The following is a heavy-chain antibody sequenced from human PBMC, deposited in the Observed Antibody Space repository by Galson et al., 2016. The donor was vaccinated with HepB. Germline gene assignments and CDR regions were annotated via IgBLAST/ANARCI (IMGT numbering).Heavy chain of an antibody. Sequence: SLRLSCAASGFIFSDYSMSWIRQAPGKGLEWISYIGGTGTSVFYADSVKGRVIISRDNAQNSLSLQMNNLRADDTAVYYCARAYDFRRGGRSYFYAFDVWGQGTTVIVSS. D-gene: IGHD3-3*01. CDR3: ARAYDFRRGGRSYFYAFDV. J-gene: IGHJ6*02. CDR1: GFIFSDYS. V-gene: IGHV3-11*01. CDR2: IGGTGTSV.